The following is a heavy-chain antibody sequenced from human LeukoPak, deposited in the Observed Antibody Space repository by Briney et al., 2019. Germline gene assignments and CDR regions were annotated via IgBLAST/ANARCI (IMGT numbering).Heavy chain of an antibody. J-gene: IGHJ5*02. CDR2: IYTSGST. V-gene: IGHV4-4*09. CDR3: ARGRGPSYCSSTSCRYWPRWFDP. D-gene: IGHD2-2*01. CDR1: GGSIRSYY. Sequence: NPSETLSLTCTVSGGSIRSYYWSWIRQPPGKGLEWIGYIYTSGSTNYNPSLKSRVTISVDTSKNQFSLKLSSVTAADTAVYYCARGRGPSYCSSTSCRYWPRWFDPWGQGTLVTVSS.